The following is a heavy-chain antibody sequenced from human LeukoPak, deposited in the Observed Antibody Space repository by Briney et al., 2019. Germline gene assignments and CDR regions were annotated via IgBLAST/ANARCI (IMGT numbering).Heavy chain of an antibody. D-gene: IGHD2-2*01. Sequence: PRRSLRLSCAASGFTFSSYGMHWVRQAPGKGLEWVAVIWYDGSNKYYADSVKGRFTISRDNSKNTLYLQMNSLRAEDTAVYYCARAWCSSTSCYEIDYWGQGTLVTVSS. J-gene: IGHJ4*02. CDR2: IWYDGSNK. V-gene: IGHV3-33*01. CDR3: ARAWCSSTSCYEIDY. CDR1: GFTFSSYG.